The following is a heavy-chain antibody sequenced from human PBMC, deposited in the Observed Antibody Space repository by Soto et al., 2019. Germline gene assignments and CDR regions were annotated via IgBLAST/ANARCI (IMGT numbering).Heavy chain of an antibody. D-gene: IGHD6-13*01. CDR1: GGTFSSYA. CDR3: ARDGIAAAGHAGMDV. V-gene: IGHV1-69*06. CDR2: IIPIFGTA. Sequence: ASVKVSCKASGGTFSSYAISWVRQAPGQGLEWMGGIIPIFGTANYAQKFQGRVTITADKSTSTAYMELSSLRSEDTAVYYCARDGIAAAGHAGMDVWGHGTTVTVSS. J-gene: IGHJ6*02.